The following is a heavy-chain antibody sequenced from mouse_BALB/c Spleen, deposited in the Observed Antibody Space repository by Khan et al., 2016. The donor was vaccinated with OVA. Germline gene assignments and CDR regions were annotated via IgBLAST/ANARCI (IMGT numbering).Heavy chain of an antibody. J-gene: IGHJ3*01. D-gene: IGHD1-3*01. Sequence: QVQLQQSGAELVRPGVSVKISCKGSGYTFTDYAMHWVKQSHAKSLEWIGVISTYYGDADYNQKFKGKATMTVDKSSSTAYMELARLTSEDSAIYYCARGSGNSRFAYWGQGTLLTVSA. CDR1: GYTFTDYA. CDR3: ARGSGNSRFAY. CDR2: ISTYYGDA. V-gene: IGHV1S137*01.